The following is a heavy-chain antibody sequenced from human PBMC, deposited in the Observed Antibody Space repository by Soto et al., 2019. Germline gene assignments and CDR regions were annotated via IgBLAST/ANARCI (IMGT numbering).Heavy chain of an antibody. CDR1: GFTFSSYS. J-gene: IGHJ4*02. CDR2: ISSSSSYI. D-gene: IGHD6-19*01. Sequence: EVQLVESGGGLVKPGGSLRLSCAASGFTFSSYSMNWVRQAPGKGLEWVSSISSSSSYIYYADSVKGRFTISRDNAKNSLYLQMNSLRAEDTAVYYCANDPSSGWEGDPAFDYWGQGTLVTVSS. V-gene: IGHV3-21*01. CDR3: ANDPSSGWEGDPAFDY.